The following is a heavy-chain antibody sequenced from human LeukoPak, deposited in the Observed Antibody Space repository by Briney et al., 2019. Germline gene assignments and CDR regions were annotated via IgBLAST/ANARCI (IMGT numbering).Heavy chain of an antibody. V-gene: IGHV1-46*01. J-gene: IGHJ4*02. CDR3: ARAHGSSWLGFAN. D-gene: IGHD6-13*01. CDR2: IKPGSGYT. CDR1: RHTLTSYY. Sequence: ASVKVSCKASRHTLTSYYIHGVRQAPRQERECVGIIKPGSGYTTYAQRFQGRVTMTRATSTSTDYMELSNLRSEDTAVYSCARAHGSSWLGFANWGQGTLVTVSS.